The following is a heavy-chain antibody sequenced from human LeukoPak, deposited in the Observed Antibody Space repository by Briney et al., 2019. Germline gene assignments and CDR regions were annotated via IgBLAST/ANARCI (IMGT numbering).Heavy chain of an antibody. CDR1: GFVFDSYA. D-gene: IGHD3-22*01. J-gene: IGHJ3*02. CDR2: ISSSSGHI. Sequence: GGSLRLSCAASGFVFDSYAMYWVRQGPGKGLEWVASISSSSGHIHYADSVKGRFTTSRDNAKNSLYLQMNSLRAEDTAIYYCARDEITMKVVAMWAFDIWGQGTMVTVSS. CDR3: ARDEITMKVVAMWAFDI. V-gene: IGHV3-21*01.